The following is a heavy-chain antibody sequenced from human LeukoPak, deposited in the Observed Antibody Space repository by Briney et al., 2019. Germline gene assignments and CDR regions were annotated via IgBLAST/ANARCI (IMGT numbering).Heavy chain of an antibody. V-gene: IGHV4-59*01. D-gene: IGHD3-22*01. CDR3: ARAGYYYDSSGKPGDFDY. Sequence: SGTLSLTWTVSVDSISSYNWSWIRQPPWKGLEWIGYIYYSGSTNYNPSLKSRVTISVDTSKNQFSLKLSSVTAADTAVYYCARAGYYYDSSGKPGDFDYWGQGTLVTVSS. CDR1: VDSISSYN. J-gene: IGHJ4*02. CDR2: IYYSGST.